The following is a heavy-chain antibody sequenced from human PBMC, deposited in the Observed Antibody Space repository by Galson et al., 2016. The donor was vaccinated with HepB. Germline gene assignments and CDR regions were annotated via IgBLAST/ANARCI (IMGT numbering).Heavy chain of an antibody. Sequence: SVKVSCKASGYTFNDYYMHWVRQAPGQGPEWMGIINPSGGSTTYAQKFHGRVTMTRDTSTSTAYMELISLTSEDTAVYYCARVGEDIVATTAGFEHWGQGTLVTVSS. CDR1: GYTFNDYY. V-gene: IGHV1-46*02. CDR3: ARVGEDIVATTAGFEH. J-gene: IGHJ4*02. CDR2: INPSGGST. D-gene: IGHD5-12*01.